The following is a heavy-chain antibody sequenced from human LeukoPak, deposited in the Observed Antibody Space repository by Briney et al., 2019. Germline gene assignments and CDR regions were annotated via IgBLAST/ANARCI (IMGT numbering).Heavy chain of an antibody. V-gene: IGHV3-23*01. Sequence: GGSLRLSCAASGFTFSSYAMSWVRQAPGKGLEWVSAISGSGDSTYYADSVKGRFTISRDNSKNTLYLQMNTLRAEDTAVYYCAKXXXSSXRSGSYYAIDYWGQGTLVTVSS. J-gene: IGHJ4*02. D-gene: IGHD3-10*01. CDR1: GFTFSSYA. CDR3: AKXXXSSXRSGSYYAIDY. CDR2: ISGSGDST.